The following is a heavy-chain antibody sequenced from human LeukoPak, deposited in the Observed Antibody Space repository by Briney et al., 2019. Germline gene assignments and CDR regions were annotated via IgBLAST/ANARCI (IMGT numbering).Heavy chain of an antibody. Sequence: GGSLRLSCAASGITFSSLWMSWFRQAPGKGLEWVADIRQDGSEEHYVASVKCRFTISRDSTSLFLQMNSLRAEDTAVYYCAGGQGWHFDLWGRGTLITVSS. CDR1: GITFSSLW. J-gene: IGHJ2*01. CDR2: IRQDGSEE. V-gene: IGHV3-7*01. D-gene: IGHD2-15*01. CDR3: AGGQGWHFDL.